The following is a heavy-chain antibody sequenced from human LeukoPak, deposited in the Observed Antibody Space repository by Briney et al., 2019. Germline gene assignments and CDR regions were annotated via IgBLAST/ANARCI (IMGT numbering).Heavy chain of an antibody. D-gene: IGHD2-2*02. CDR3: AREGGYCSSSSCYKYFDS. Sequence: PGGSLRLSCAASGFTFSNYWMHWVRQDPGKGLVWVSRINTDGSSTSYADSVQGRFTISRDNAKNTLYLQMNSLRAEDTALYYCAREGGYCSSSSCYKYFDSWGQGTLVTVSS. CDR2: INTDGSST. J-gene: IGHJ5*01. V-gene: IGHV3-74*01. CDR1: GFTFSNYW.